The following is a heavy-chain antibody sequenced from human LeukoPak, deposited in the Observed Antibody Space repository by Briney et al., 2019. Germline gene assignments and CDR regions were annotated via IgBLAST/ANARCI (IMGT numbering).Heavy chain of an antibody. D-gene: IGHD3-16*02. CDR2: ISRSGSTK. J-gene: IGHJ3*02. CDR3: ARVPAGVIGMKDAFDI. V-gene: IGHV3-11*04. Sequence: SGGSLRLSCAASGFTFSDYNMRWIRQAPGKGLEWVSSISRSGSTKYYADSVKGRFTISRDNAKNSLYLQMNSLRAEDTAVYYCARVPAGVIGMKDAFDIWGQGTMVTVSS. CDR1: GFTFSDYN.